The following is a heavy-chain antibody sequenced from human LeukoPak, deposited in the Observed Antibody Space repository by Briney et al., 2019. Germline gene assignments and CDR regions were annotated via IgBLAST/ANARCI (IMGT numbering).Heavy chain of an antibody. Sequence: GGSLRLSCAASGFTFSSYAMHWVRQAPGKGLEWVAVISYDGSNKYYADSVKGRFTISRDNSKNTLYLQMNSLRAEDTAVYYCVRAVTISGIAVAGLDYWGQGTLVTVSS. CDR1: GFTFSSYA. J-gene: IGHJ4*02. CDR2: ISYDGSNK. D-gene: IGHD6-19*01. V-gene: IGHV3-30*04. CDR3: VRAVTISGIAVAGLDY.